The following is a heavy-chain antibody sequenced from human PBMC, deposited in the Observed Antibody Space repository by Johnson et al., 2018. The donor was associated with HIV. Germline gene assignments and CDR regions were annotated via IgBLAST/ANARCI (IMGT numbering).Heavy chain of an antibody. CDR1: GFTFDDYA. CDR3: ARDLDRSAFDI. D-gene: IGHD2-2*03. V-gene: IGHV3-9*01. Sequence: VQLVESGGGLVQPGRSLRLSCAASGFTFDDYAMHWVRQAPGKGLEWVSGISWNSGSIGYADSVKGLFTISRDNAKNSLYLQMNSLRAEDTAVYYCARDLDRSAFDIWGQGTMVTVSS. CDR2: ISWNSGSI. J-gene: IGHJ3*02.